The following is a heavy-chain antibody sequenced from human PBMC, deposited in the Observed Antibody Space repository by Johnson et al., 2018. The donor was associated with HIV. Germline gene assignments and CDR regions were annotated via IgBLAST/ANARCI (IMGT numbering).Heavy chain of an antibody. D-gene: IGHD6-6*01. Sequence: QVQLVESGGGVVQPGRSLRLSCAASGFTFSSYAMHWVRKAPGKGLEWVAVISYDGSNKYYADSVKGRFTISRDNSKNTLYLQMNSLRAEDTAVCYCARDIFGYSSSSVPDAFDIWGQGTMVTVSS. CDR1: GFTFSSYA. J-gene: IGHJ3*02. CDR2: ISYDGSNK. CDR3: ARDIFGYSSSSVPDAFDI. V-gene: IGHV3-30*04.